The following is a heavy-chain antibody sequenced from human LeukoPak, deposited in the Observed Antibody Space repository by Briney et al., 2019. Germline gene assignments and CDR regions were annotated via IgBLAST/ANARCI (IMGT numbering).Heavy chain of an antibody. V-gene: IGHV1-69*05. Sequence: SVKVSCKASGGTFSSYAISWVRQAPGQGLEWMGGIIPIFGTANYAQKFQGRVTITTDESTSTAYMELSSLRSEDTAVYYCARDRTTAKDDYYYYYYMDVWGKGTTVTVSS. CDR3: ARDRTTAKDDYYYYYYMDV. D-gene: IGHD1-7*01. CDR1: GGTFSSYA. J-gene: IGHJ6*03. CDR2: IIPIFGTA.